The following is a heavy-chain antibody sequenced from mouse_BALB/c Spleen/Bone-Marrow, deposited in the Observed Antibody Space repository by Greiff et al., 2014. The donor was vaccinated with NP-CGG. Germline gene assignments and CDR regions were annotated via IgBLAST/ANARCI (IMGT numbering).Heavy chain of an antibody. D-gene: IGHD2-4*01. CDR2: ISSGGSYT. J-gene: IGHJ2*01. Sequence: EVQGVESGGDLVKPGGSLKLSCAASGFTFSSYGMSWVRQTPDKRLEWVATISSGGSYTYYPDSVKGRSTISRDNAKNTLYLQMSSLKSEDTAMYYCARQTYYDYDGYFDYWGQGTTLTVSS. CDR1: GFTFSSYG. V-gene: IGHV5-6*01. CDR3: ARQTYYDYDGYFDY.